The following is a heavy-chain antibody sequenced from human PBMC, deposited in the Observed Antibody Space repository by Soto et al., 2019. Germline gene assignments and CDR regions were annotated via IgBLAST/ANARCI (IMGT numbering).Heavy chain of an antibody. Sequence: QITLKESGPTLVKPTQTLTLTCTFSGFSLSTSGVGVGWIRQPPGKALEWLALIYWDDDKRYSPSLKSRLTITKDTSKNQVVLTTTNMDPVDTATYYCAHRRRYYDSSGYYYLDYWGQGTLVTVSS. CDR3: AHRRRYYDSSGYYYLDY. CDR2: IYWDDDK. D-gene: IGHD3-22*01. CDR1: GFSLSTSGVG. V-gene: IGHV2-5*02. J-gene: IGHJ4*02.